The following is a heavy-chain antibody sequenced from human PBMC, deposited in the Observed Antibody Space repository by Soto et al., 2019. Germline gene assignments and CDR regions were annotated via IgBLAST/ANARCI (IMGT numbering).Heavy chain of an antibody. CDR2: ISGSGGST. CDR3: AKVGIVGAMWDYFDY. Sequence: EVQLLESGGGLVQPGGSLRLSCAASGFTFSSYAMSWVRQAPGKGLEWVSAISGSGGSTYYADSVKGRFTISRDNSKNTLDLQMNSMRAEDTAVYYCAKVGIVGAMWDYFDYWGQGTLVTVSS. V-gene: IGHV3-23*01. CDR1: GFTFSSYA. J-gene: IGHJ4*02. D-gene: IGHD1-26*01.